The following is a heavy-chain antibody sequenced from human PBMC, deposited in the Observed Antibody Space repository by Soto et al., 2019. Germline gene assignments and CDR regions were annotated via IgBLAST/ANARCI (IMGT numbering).Heavy chain of an antibody. V-gene: IGHV1-18*04. D-gene: IGHD5-12*01. J-gene: IGHJ4*02. CDR3: ARDHGGYGTFDY. Sequence: QVRLVQSGPEVKKPEASVKVSCKASGYTFSSSAISWVRQAPGQGPERMGWISSSGVTNYAQNFQGRVTLTVDSSTTTAYMEVRSLSSADTAIYYCARDHGGYGTFDYWGQGTLVTVSS. CDR2: ISSSGVT. CDR1: GYTFSSSA.